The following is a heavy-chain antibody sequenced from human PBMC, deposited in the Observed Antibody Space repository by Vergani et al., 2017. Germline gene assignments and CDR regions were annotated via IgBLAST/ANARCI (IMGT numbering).Heavy chain of an antibody. CDR1: GFTFSSYA. V-gene: IGHV3-30-3*01. CDR3: ARSSRGDYYDSSGYLDY. D-gene: IGHD3-22*01. CDR2: ISYDGSNK. Sequence: QVQLVESGGGVVQPGRSLRLSCAASGFTFSSYAMHWVRQAPGKGLEWVAVISYDGSNKYYADSVKGRFTISRDNSKNTLYLQMNSLRAEDTAVYYCARSSRGDYYDSSGYLDYWGQGTLVTVPS. J-gene: IGHJ4*02.